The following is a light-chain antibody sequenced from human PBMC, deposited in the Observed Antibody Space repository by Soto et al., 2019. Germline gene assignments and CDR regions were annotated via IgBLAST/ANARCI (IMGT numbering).Light chain of an antibody. CDR3: VSYTSSTTYV. V-gene: IGLV2-14*03. CDR2: DVA. CDR1: SSDVGGSNF. Sequence: QSALAHPASVSDSPRQSITSSCTGTSSDVGGSNFVSWYQQHPGKPPKLIIYDVANRPSGVSNRFSGSKSGSTASLIISRLQTEDEADYYCVSYTSSTTYVFGTGTKVTVL. J-gene: IGLJ1*01.